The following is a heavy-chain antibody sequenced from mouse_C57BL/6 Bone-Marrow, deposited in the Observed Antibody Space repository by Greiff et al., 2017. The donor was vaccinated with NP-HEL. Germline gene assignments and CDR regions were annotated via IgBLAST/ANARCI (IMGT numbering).Heavy chain of an antibody. D-gene: IGHD2-3*01. CDR3: ARPGGLLPYYAMDY. CDR2: ISSGSSTI. V-gene: IGHV5-17*01. J-gene: IGHJ4*01. Sequence: VQLKESGGGLVKPGGSLKLSCAASGFTFSDYGMHWVRQAPEKGLEWVAYISSGSSTIYYADTVKGRFTISRDNAKNTLFLQMTSLRSEDTAMYYCARPGGLLPYYAMDYWGQGTSVTVSS. CDR1: GFTFSDYG.